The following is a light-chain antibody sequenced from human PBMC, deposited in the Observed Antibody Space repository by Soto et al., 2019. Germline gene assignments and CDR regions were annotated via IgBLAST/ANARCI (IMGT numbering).Light chain of an antibody. V-gene: IGKV3-20*01. Sequence: EIVLTQSPGTLSLSPGERATLSCRASPSVSSSYLAWYQQKPGQSPRLLIYGASSRATGIPDRFSGSGSGTDFTLTISRLEAEDFAVYSCQQYGSSPTFGQGTKVEIK. CDR2: GAS. J-gene: IGKJ1*01. CDR3: QQYGSSPT. CDR1: PSVSSSY.